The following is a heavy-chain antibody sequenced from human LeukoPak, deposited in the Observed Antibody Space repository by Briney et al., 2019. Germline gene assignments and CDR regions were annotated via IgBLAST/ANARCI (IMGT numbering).Heavy chain of an antibody. CDR1: GYTFTSYN. Sequence: EASLKVSSKASGYTFTSYNMHWVRQAPGQGLERMGIINPSGGSTNYAQKFQGRVTMTRDTSTNTLYMELSSRRSEDTAVYYCARDPYSRGKANYFDNWGQGTLGTASS. J-gene: IGHJ4*02. CDR2: INPSGGST. D-gene: IGHD3-22*01. CDR3: ARDPYSRGKANYFDN. V-gene: IGHV1-46*01.